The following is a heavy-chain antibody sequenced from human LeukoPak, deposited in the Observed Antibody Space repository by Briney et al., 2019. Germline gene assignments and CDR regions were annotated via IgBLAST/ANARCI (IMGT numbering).Heavy chain of an antibody. CDR1: GGSFSGYY. V-gene: IGHV4-34*01. D-gene: IGHD1-26*01. Sequence: SETLSLTCAVYGGSFSGYYWSWIRPPPGKGLEWIGEINHSGSTNYNPSLKSRVTISVDTSKNQFSLKLSSVAAADTAVYCCARWEGGSYYDFDYWGQGTLVTVSS. CDR3: ARWEGGSYYDFDY. J-gene: IGHJ4*02. CDR2: INHSGST.